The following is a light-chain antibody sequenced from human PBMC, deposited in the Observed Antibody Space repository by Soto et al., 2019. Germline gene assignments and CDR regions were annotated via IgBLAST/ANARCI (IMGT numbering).Light chain of an antibody. V-gene: IGLV4-69*01. Sequence: QAVVTQSPSASASLGASVKLTCTLSSGHSSFAIAWHQQQPEKGPRYLMKLNSDGSHSKGDGIPDRFSGSHSGAERYLTISSLQSEDEADYYCQTWGTGIRVFGGGTKLTVL. CDR3: QTWGTGIRV. J-gene: IGLJ2*01. CDR2: LNSDGSH. CDR1: SGHSSFA.